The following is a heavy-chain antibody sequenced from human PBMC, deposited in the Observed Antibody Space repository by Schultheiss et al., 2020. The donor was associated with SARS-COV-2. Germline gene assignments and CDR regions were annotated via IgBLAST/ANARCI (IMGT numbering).Heavy chain of an antibody. Sequence: SQTLSLTCTVSGGSISSYYWSWIRQPPGKGLEWIGEIYHSGSTNYNPSLKSRVTISVDKSKNQFSLKVSSVTAADTAVYYCARDVGATTGSYYFDYWGQGTLVTVSS. V-gene: IGHV4-59*01. CDR1: GGSISSYY. D-gene: IGHD1-26*01. CDR2: IYHSGST. CDR3: ARDVGATTGSYYFDY. J-gene: IGHJ4*02.